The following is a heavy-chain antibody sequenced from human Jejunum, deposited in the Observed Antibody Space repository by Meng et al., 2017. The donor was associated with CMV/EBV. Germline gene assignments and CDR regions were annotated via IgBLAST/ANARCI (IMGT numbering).Heavy chain of an antibody. CDR1: GFIFSNYG. J-gene: IGHJ4*02. D-gene: IGHD6-6*01. CDR2: INTDGSSP. CDR3: VRTQYTTSRFDY. V-gene: IGHV3-74*01. Sequence: SGFIFSNYGIHWVRHAPGKGLVWVSRINTDGSSPTYADSVRGRFTISRDNTENTVNLLMNSLRAEDTAVYYCVRTQYTTSRFDYWGQGTLVTVSS.